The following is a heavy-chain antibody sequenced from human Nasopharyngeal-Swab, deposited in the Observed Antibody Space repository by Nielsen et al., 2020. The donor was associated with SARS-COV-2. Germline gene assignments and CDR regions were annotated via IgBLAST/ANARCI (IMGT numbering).Heavy chain of an antibody. D-gene: IGHD6-6*01. CDR3: ARRGADRLIRVYYYYGLDV. V-gene: IGHV1-8*01. CDR2: MNPKSGNT. J-gene: IGHJ6*02. CDR1: GYTFTNYD. Sequence: ASVKVSCKASGYTFTNYDINWVRQASGQRLEWMGWMNPKSGNTGYAQNFQGRVTMTRNTSTSTAYMELSSLRSEDTAVYYCARRGADRLIRVYYYYGLDVWGQGTTVTVSS.